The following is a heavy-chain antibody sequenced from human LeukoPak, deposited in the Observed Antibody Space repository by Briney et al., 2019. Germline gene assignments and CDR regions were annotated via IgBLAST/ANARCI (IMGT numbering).Heavy chain of an antibody. D-gene: IGHD3-22*01. CDR2: IYYSGST. J-gene: IGHJ4*02. V-gene: IGHV4-31*03. Sequence: PSQTLSLTCTVSGGSISCGGYYWSWIRQHAGKGLEWIGYIYYSGSTYYNPSLKSRVTISVDTSKNQFSLKLSSVTAADTAVYYCAREKNPFEDSSGYIDYWGQGTLVTVSS. CDR3: AREKNPFEDSSGYIDY. CDR1: GGSISCGGYY.